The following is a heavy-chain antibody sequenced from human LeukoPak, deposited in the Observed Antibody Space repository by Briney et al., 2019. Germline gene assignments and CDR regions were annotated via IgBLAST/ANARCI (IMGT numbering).Heavy chain of an antibody. Sequence: APVKVSCRASGYTFTSYGISWVRQAPGQGLEWMGWISAYNGNTNYAQKLQGRVTMTTDTSTSTAYMELRSLRSDDTAVYYCARDRYYYGSGSYGDYWGQGTLVTVSS. D-gene: IGHD3-10*01. CDR2: ISAYNGNT. CDR1: GYTFTSYG. J-gene: IGHJ4*02. V-gene: IGHV1-18*04. CDR3: ARDRYYYGSGSYGDY.